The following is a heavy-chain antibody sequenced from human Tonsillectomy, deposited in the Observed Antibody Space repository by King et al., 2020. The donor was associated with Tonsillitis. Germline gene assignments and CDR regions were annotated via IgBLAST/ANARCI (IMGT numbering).Heavy chain of an antibody. CDR1: GFTFSSYW. CDR3: VGNYLDYYYGMDV. V-gene: IGHV3-74*02. J-gene: IGHJ6*02. Sequence: VQLVESGGGLVQPGGSLRLSCAASGFTFSSYWMHWVRQAPGKGLVWVSRINSDGSSTGYADSVKGRFTISRDNAKNTLYLQMNSLGAEDTAVYYCVGNYLDYYYGMDVWGQGTTVTVSS. D-gene: IGHD3-22*01. CDR2: INSDGSST.